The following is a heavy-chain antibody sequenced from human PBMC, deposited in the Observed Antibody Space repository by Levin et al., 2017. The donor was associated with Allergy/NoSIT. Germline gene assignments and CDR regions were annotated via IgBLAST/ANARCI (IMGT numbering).Heavy chain of an antibody. Sequence: GSLRLSCAVYGGSFSGYYWSWIRQPPGKGLEWIGEINHSGSTNYNPSLKSRVTISVDTSKNQFSLKLSSVTAADTAVYYCARGQTAEQYFDYWGQGTLVTVSS. CDR2: INHSGST. J-gene: IGHJ4*02. CDR3: ARGQTAEQYFDY. D-gene: IGHD1-26*01. CDR1: GGSFSGYY. V-gene: IGHV4-34*01.